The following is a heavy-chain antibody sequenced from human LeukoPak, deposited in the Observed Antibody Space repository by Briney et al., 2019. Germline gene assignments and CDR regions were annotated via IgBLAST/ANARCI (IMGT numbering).Heavy chain of an antibody. CDR1: GDSISSSNYY. Sequence: PSDTLSLTCTVSGDSISSSNYYWGCIRHPPGMELQWIRRIYYIGSTYYNTPLKSRVTISVDTSKNQFSLKVSCVTAADTAVYYCARIVKRRSSYLLLSYGMDVWGQGTTVTVSS. CDR2: IYYIGST. D-gene: IGHD6-6*01. V-gene: IGHV4-39*01. J-gene: IGHJ6*02. CDR3: ARIVKRRSSYLLLSYGMDV.